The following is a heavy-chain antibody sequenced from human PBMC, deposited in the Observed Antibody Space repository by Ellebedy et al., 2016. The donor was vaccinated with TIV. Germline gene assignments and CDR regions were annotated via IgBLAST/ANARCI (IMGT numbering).Heavy chain of an antibody. Sequence: SETLSLTCAVSGGSISSTNWWSWVRQPPGKGLEWLGEIYHSGSTSYNPSLKSRVTLSVDKSKNQFALNLSSATAADTAVYYCARVRGGAYCGGNCWTFDYWGQGTLVTVSS. CDR3: ARVRGGAYCGGNCWTFDY. CDR1: GGSISSTNW. D-gene: IGHD2-21*02. J-gene: IGHJ4*02. CDR2: IYHSGST. V-gene: IGHV4-4*02.